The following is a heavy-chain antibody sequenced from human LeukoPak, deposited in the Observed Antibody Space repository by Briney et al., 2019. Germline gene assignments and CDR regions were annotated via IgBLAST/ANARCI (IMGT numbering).Heavy chain of an antibody. J-gene: IGHJ6*02. Sequence: AGGSLRLSCAASGFTFSSYAMSWVRQAPGKGLEWVAVISYDGSNKYYADSVKGRFTISRDNSKNTLYLQMNGLRAEDTAVYYCARARSGYSSSWYYYYGMDVWGQGTTVTVSS. CDR3: ARARSGYSSSWYYYYGMDV. CDR2: ISYDGSNK. CDR1: GFTFSSYA. D-gene: IGHD6-13*01. V-gene: IGHV3-30-3*01.